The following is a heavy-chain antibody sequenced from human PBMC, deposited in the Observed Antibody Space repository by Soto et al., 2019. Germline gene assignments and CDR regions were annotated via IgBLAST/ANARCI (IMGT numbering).Heavy chain of an antibody. D-gene: IGHD7-27*01. Sequence: SGGSLRLSCAASGFTFCSYGMHWVRQTPVKGLEWVAVISYDGSNKYYADSVKGRFTISRDNSKNTLYLQMNSLRAEDTAVYYCAKLAGVTGGHDAFDIWGQGTMVPVS. V-gene: IGHV3-30*18. CDR1: GFTFCSYG. CDR3: AKLAGVTGGHDAFDI. J-gene: IGHJ3*02. CDR2: ISYDGSNK.